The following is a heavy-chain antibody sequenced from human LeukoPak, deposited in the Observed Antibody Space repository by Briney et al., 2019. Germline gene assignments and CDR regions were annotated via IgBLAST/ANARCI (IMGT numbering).Heavy chain of an antibody. CDR2: IIPILGIA. V-gene: IGHV1-69*04. D-gene: IGHD6-13*01. CDR1: GGTFSSYA. Sequence: SVKVSCKASGGTFSSYAISWVRQAPGQGLEWMGRIIPILGIANYAQKFQGRVTITADKSTSTAYMELSSLRSEDTAVYYCARGRYSSSWRWWFDPWGQGTLVTVSS. J-gene: IGHJ5*02. CDR3: ARGRYSSSWRWWFDP.